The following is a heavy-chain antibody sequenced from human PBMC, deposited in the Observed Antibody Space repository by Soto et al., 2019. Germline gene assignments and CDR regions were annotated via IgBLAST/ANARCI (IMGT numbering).Heavy chain of an antibody. CDR2: IYHTGNA. J-gene: IGHJ5*02. CDR1: GGSISSSNYF. D-gene: IGHD3-22*01. CDR3: ARDFFDSSDYTTNWFDP. V-gene: IGHV4-39*01. Sequence: SETLSLTCTVSGGSISSSNYFWAWIRQPPGEGLEWIGSIYHTGNAYYNPSLKSRVTISVDTSKNQFSLKLTSVTAADAALYYCARDFFDSSDYTTNWFDPWGQGTLVTVSS.